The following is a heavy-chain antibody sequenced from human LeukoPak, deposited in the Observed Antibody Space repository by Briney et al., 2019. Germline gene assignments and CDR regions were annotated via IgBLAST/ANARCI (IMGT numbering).Heavy chain of an antibody. Sequence: GGSLRLSCAASGFTVSSNYMSWVRQAPGKGLEWVSGTNTDGSSTMYADSVKGRFTIARDNAKNTLSLQMNSLRAEDTAVYYCYGANAEHWGQGTLVTVSS. CDR2: TNTDGSST. V-gene: IGHV3-74*03. J-gene: IGHJ1*01. CDR3: YGANAEH. CDR1: GFTVSSNY. D-gene: IGHD4-23*01.